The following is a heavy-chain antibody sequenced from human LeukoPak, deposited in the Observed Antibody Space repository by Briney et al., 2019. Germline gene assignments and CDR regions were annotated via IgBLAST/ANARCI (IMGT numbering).Heavy chain of an antibody. Sequence: SETLSLTCTVSGGSISSYYWSWIRQPPGKGLEWIGYIYYSGSTNYNPSLKSRVTISVDTSKNQFSLKLSSVTAADTAVYYCARGMWLGGAGVGVCGQGTLVTVSS. V-gene: IGHV4-59*01. CDR2: IYYSGST. J-gene: IGHJ4*02. D-gene: IGHD3-10*01. CDR1: GGSISSYY. CDR3: ARGMWLGGAGVGV.